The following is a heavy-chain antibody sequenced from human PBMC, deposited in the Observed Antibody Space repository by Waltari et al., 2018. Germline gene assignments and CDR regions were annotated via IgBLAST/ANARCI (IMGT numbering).Heavy chain of an antibody. J-gene: IGHJ4*02. V-gene: IGHV3-23*04. CDR1: GFTSFNYF. CDR2: SSDGGVYT. Sequence: EVQLVESGGTSVQPGGSLRLSCAASGFTSFNYFISWVRQAPGKGLGWISASSDGGVYTYYADSVKGRFTISRDSSKNTIYLQMNSLRVEDTALYYCAKGFEDLLPFDHWGQGTLVTVST. D-gene: IGHD2-21*01. CDR3: AKGFEDLLPFDH.